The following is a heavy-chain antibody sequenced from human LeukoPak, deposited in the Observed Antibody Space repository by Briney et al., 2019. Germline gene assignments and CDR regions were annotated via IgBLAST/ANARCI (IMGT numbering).Heavy chain of an antibody. CDR3: ATYYDSSYGY. J-gene: IGHJ4*02. V-gene: IGHV3-64*01. D-gene: IGHD3-22*01. CDR2: ISTDGRGT. CDR1: GFIFSDYA. Sequence: GGSLRLSCAASGFIFSDYAMHLVRQAPGKGLQYVSAISTDGRGTYYANSVKGRFTISRDNSKNTLYLQMGSLRVEDMAVYYCATYYDSSYGYWGQGTLVTVSS.